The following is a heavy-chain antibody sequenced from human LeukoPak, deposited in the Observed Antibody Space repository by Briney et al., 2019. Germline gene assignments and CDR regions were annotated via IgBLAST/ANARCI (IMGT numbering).Heavy chain of an antibody. J-gene: IGHJ4*02. CDR1: GFTLSSYG. Sequence: GGSLRLSCAASGFTLSSYGMHWVRQAPGNGLEWVAVIWYDGSNKYYADSVKGRLTISRDNSKNTLYLQMNSLRAEDTAVYYCARAPVGALDYWGQGTLVTVSS. CDR2: IWYDGSNK. V-gene: IGHV3-33*01. D-gene: IGHD1-26*01. CDR3: ARAPVGALDY.